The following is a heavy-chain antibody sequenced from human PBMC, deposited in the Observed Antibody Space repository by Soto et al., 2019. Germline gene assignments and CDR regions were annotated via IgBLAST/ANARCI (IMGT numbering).Heavy chain of an antibody. V-gene: IGHV3-33*01. CDR2: IWYDGSNK. CDR3: ARDLDYYYYGMDV. J-gene: IGHJ6*02. Sequence: RLSCAASGFTFSSYGMHWVRQAPGKGLEWVAVIWYDGSNKYYADSVKGRFTISRDNSKNTLYLQMNSLRAEDTAVYYCARDLDYYYYGMDVWGQGTTVTVSS. CDR1: GFTFSSYG.